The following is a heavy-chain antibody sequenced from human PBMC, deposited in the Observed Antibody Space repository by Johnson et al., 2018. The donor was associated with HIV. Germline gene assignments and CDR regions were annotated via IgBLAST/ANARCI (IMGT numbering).Heavy chain of an antibody. CDR2: IYSGGST. J-gene: IGHJ3*01. D-gene: IGHD6-13*01. V-gene: IGHV3-66*01. Sequence: VQLVESGGGLVQPGGSLRLSCAASGFTVSSNYMSWVRQAPGKGLEWVSVIYSGGSTYYADSVRGRFTISRDNSKNNLYLQMSSLRAEDTAMYYCARDGESQQLPLGYAFDVWGQGTMVTVSS. CDR3: ARDGESQQLPLGYAFDV. CDR1: GFTVSSNY.